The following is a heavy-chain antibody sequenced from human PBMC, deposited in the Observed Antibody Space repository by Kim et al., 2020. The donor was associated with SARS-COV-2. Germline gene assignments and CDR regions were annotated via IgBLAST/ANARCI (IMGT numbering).Heavy chain of an antibody. Sequence: GGSLRLSCAASGFTFSSYWMHWVRQAPGKGLVWVSRINSDGSSTSYADSVKGRFTISRDSAKNTLYLQMNSLRAEDTAVYYCARGGIGDYRTFDPWGQGTLVTVSS. CDR2: INSDGSST. D-gene: IGHD4-4*01. J-gene: IGHJ5*02. CDR1: GFTFSSYW. CDR3: ARGGIGDYRTFDP. V-gene: IGHV3-74*01.